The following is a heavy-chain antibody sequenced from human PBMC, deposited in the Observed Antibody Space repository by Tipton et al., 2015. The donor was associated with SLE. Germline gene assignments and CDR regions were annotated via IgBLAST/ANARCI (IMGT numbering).Heavy chain of an antibody. V-gene: IGHV4-30-4*01. CDR3: ANKADCSGGSCYSGSGMDV. D-gene: IGHD2-15*01. Sequence: TLSLTCTVSGGSISSGDYYWSWIRQPPGKGLEWIGYIYYSGSTYYNPSLKSRVTISVDTSKNQFSLKLSSVTAADTAVYYCANKADCSGGSCYSGSGMDVWGQGTTVTVSS. CDR1: GGSISSGDYY. CDR2: IYYSGST. J-gene: IGHJ6*02.